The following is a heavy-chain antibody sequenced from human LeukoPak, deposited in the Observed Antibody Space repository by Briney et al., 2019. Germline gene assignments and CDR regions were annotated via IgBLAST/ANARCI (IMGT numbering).Heavy chain of an antibody. Sequence: SETLSLTCTVSGGSFSTYYWSWIRQPPGKGLEWIGYLYYSGSTNYNPSLKSRVTISVDTSKNQLSLRLSSVTAADTAVYYCARVYSYYGSGSYYYYFDYWGQGALVTVSS. J-gene: IGHJ4*02. CDR1: GGSFSTYY. CDR3: ARVYSYYGSGSYYYYFDY. V-gene: IGHV4-59*01. CDR2: LYYSGST. D-gene: IGHD3-10*01.